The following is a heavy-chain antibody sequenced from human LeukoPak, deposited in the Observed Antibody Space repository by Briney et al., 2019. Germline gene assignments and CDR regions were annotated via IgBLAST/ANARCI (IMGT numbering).Heavy chain of an antibody. CDR2: IYASGST. D-gene: IGHD3-22*01. Sequence: TSETLSLTCTVSGGSISTGNYFWSWIRQPAGKGLEWIGRIYASGSTNYNPSLTGRVTISVDTSKNQFSLNLSSVTAADTAMYYCARPSRTGSGWDAFDIWGQGTMVTVSS. J-gene: IGHJ3*02. CDR1: GGSISTGNYF. CDR3: ARPSRTGSGWDAFDI. V-gene: IGHV4-61*02.